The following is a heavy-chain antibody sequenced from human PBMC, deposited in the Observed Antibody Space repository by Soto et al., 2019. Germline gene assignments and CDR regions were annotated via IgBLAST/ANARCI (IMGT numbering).Heavy chain of an antibody. J-gene: IGHJ4*02. D-gene: IGHD1-1*01. CDR3: VRHGNGTPVYVDF. CDR2: IDPSDSYT. Sequence: EVQLVQSGAEAKKPGESLRLSCQGSGYSFINYWISWVRQMPGKGLEWVGRIDPSDSYTVYSPSFQGHVTISIDTAINTAFLEWRSLQASDTAMYYCVRHGNGTPVYVDFWGRGTLVPVSS. CDR1: GYSFINYW. V-gene: IGHV5-10-1*03.